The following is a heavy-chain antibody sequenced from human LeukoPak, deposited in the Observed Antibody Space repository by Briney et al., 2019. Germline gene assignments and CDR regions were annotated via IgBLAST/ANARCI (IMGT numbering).Heavy chain of an antibody. CDR3: AKLTGSKGISAACDS. D-gene: IGHD6-13*01. CDR2: ISGSGGST. Sequence: GSLRLSCAASGFTFSNYSMSWVRQAPGKGLAWVSAISGSGGSTYYADSVKGQFTISRDNSKNTLYLQMNSLRAEDTAVYYCAKLTGSKGISAACDSWGQGTLVTVSS. V-gene: IGHV3-23*01. CDR1: GFTFSNYS. J-gene: IGHJ4*02.